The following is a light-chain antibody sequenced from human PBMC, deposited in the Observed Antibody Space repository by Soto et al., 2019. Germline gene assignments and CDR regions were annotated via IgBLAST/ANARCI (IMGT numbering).Light chain of an antibody. J-gene: IGLJ2*01. V-gene: IGLV2-8*01. Sequence: QSALTQPPSASGSPGQSVTISCTGTSSDVGGYNYVSWYQQHPGKAPKLMIYEVSKRPSGVPDRFSGSKSGNTASLTVSGLQAEYEGDYYCSSYAGSNNLVFGGGTKLTVL. CDR2: EVS. CDR1: SSDVGGYNY. CDR3: SSYAGSNNLV.